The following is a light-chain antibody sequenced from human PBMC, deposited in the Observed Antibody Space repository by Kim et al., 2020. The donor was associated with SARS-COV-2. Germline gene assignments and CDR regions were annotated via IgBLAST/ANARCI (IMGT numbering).Light chain of an antibody. V-gene: IGLV2-11*01. Sequence: GQSVTIPCTGTSSDVGGYNYVSWYQQHPGKAPKLMIYDVSKRPSGVPDRFSGSKSGNTASLTISGLQAEDEADYYCCSYAGSYPVVFGVGTKLTVL. CDR2: DVS. CDR1: SSDVGGYNY. J-gene: IGLJ2*01. CDR3: CSYAGSYPVV.